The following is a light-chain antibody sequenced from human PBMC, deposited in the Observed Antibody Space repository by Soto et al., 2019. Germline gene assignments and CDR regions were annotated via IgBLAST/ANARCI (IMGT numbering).Light chain of an antibody. CDR2: GVT. CDR1: SSDIGAHDD. V-gene: IGLV2-14*03. CDR3: CSYTSDLTPYV. Sequence: QSALTQPASVSGSPGQSITISCTGTSSDIGAHDDVSWYQQHPGKVPKLLIYGVTDRPSGISNRFSGSKSGNVASLTISGLQAEDEADYYCCSYTSDLTPYVFGTGTKATV. J-gene: IGLJ1*01.